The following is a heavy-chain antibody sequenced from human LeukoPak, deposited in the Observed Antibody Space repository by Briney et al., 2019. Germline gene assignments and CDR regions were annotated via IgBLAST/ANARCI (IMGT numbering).Heavy chain of an antibody. CDR2: ISGSGGST. Sequence: GGSLRLSCAASGFTFSSYAMSWVRQAPGKGLEWVSAISGSGGSTYYADSVKGRFTISRDNSKNTLYLQMNSLRAEDTAVYYCAKCGGDYCDSSGYYDLLDYWGQGTLVTVSS. V-gene: IGHV3-23*01. D-gene: IGHD3-22*01. CDR1: GFTFSSYA. CDR3: AKCGGDYCDSSGYYDLLDY. J-gene: IGHJ4*02.